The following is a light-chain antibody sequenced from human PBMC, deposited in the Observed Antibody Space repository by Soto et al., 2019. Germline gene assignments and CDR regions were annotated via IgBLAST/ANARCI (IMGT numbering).Light chain of an antibody. V-gene: IGKV1-9*01. CDR1: QGISSY. Sequence: DIQLTQSPSFLSASVGDRVTITCRASQGISSYLAWYQQKPGKAPKLLIYAASTLQSGVPSRFSGSGSGTESTLTISSLQPEDVATYYCQQLNSYPQITFGQGTRLEIK. CDR2: AAS. CDR3: QQLNSYPQIT. J-gene: IGKJ5*01.